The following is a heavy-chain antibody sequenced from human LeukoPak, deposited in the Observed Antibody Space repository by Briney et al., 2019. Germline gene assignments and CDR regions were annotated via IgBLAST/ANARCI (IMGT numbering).Heavy chain of an antibody. CDR2: INSDGINT. D-gene: IGHD3-10*01. J-gene: IGHJ6*03. CDR3: ARAGIPIYYYYMDV. CDR1: GFTFSNYW. Sequence: GGSLRLSCAASGFTFSNYWMHWVRQAPGKGLVWVSRINSDGINTSYADSVKGRFTISRDNAENTLYLQMNSLRAEDTAVYYCARAGIPIYYYYMDVWGKGTTVTISS. V-gene: IGHV3-74*01.